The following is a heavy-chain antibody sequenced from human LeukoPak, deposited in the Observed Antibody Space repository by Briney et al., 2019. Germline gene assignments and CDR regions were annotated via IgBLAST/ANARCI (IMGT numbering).Heavy chain of an antibody. CDR3: ARLRNSGWSYFEY. V-gene: IGHV5-51*01. CDR1: GYSFTSFW. Sequence: GESLKISCQNSGYSFTSFWIGWVRQVPGKGLEWVGFIYPADSDTRYSPSFQGQVTLSADKSISTAYLEWSSLKASDTAVYYCARLRNSGWSYFEYWGQGTLVTVSS. D-gene: IGHD6-19*01. CDR2: IYPADSDT. J-gene: IGHJ4*02.